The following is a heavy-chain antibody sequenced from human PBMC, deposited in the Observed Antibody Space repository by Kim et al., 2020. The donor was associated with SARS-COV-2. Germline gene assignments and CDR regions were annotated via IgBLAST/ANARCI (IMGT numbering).Heavy chain of an antibody. CDR2: IYYSGST. CDR3: ARQPAVAGTYYFDY. CDR1: GGSISSSSYY. Sequence: SETLSLTCTVSGGSISSSSYYWGWIRQPPGKGLEWIGSIYYSGSTYYNPSLKSRVTISVDTSKNQFSLKLSSVTAADTAVYYCARQPAVAGTYYFDYWGQGTLVTVSS. V-gene: IGHV4-39*01. J-gene: IGHJ4*02. D-gene: IGHD6-19*01.